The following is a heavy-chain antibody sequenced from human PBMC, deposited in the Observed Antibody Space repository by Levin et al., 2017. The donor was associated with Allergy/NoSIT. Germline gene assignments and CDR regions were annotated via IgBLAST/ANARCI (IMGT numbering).Heavy chain of an antibody. CDR1: GFTFSSYS. V-gene: IGHV3-21*01. CDR3: ASDPYDFWSGYFRGYGMDV. D-gene: IGHD3-3*01. CDR2: ISSSSRYI. Sequence: GGSLRLSCAASGFTFSSYSMNWVRQAPGKGLEWVSPISSSSRYIYYADSVKGRFTISRDNAKNSLYLQMNSLRAEDTAVYYCASDPYDFWSGYFRGYGMDVWGQGTTVTVSS. J-gene: IGHJ6*02.